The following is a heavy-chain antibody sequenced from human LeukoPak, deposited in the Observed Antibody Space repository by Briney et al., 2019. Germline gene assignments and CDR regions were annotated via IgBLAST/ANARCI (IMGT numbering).Heavy chain of an antibody. CDR3: ARGSRSSGWFDY. CDR2: IYSGGST. D-gene: IGHD6-19*01. V-gene: IGHV3-53*01. Sequence: HPGGSLRLSCAASGFTVSSNYMSWVRQAPGKGLEWVSVIYSGGSTYYADSVKGRFTISRDNSKNTLYLQMNSLRAEGTAVYYCARGSRSSGWFDYWGQGTLVTVSS. J-gene: IGHJ4*02. CDR1: GFTVSSNY.